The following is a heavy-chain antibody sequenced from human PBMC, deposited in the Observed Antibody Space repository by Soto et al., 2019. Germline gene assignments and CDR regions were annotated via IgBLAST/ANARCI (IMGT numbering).Heavy chain of an antibody. V-gene: IGHV3-33*01. CDR1: GFTFSNYG. Sequence: GGSLRLSCAASGFTFSNYGMHWVRQGPGKGLEWVAVIWFDGTDKYYADSVKGRFTISRDNSKNTLYLQMSSLRAEDTAVYYCARPTTGFMDVWGRGTAVTAP. CDR2: IWFDGTDK. J-gene: IGHJ6*02. CDR3: ARPTTGFMDV. D-gene: IGHD4-17*01.